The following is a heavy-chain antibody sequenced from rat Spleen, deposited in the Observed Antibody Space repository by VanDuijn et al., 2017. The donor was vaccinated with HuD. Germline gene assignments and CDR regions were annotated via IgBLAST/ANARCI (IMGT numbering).Heavy chain of an antibody. CDR3: TRHDYSGVITNWFAY. CDR1: GFTFSNYG. CDR2: ISPSGGST. D-gene: IGHD1-7*01. V-gene: IGHV5-19*01. J-gene: IGHJ3*01. Sequence: EVQLVESGGGLVQPGRSLKLSCAASGFTFSNYGMHWIRQAPTKGLEWVASISPSGGSTYYRDSVKGRFTISRDNAKSTLYLQMDSLRSEHTATYYCTRHDYSGVITNWFAYWGQGTLVTVSS.